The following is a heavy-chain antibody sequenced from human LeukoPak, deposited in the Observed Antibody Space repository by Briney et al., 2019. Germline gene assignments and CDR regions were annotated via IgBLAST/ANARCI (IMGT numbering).Heavy chain of an antibody. CDR2: ISYDGSDK. CDR3: AKGRGPQPTVCEN. CDR1: GFTFSSYA. D-gene: IGHD3-16*01. J-gene: IGHJ4*02. Sequence: GGSLRLSCAASGFTFSSYAMHWVRQAPGKGLEWVAVISYDGSDKYYADSVKGRFTISRDSSKNTLYLQMSRLRVEDTAVYYCAKGRGPQPTVCENWGQGALVTVSS. V-gene: IGHV3-30*18.